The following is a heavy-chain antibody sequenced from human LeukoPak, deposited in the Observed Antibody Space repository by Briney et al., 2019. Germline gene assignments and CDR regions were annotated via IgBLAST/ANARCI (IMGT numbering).Heavy chain of an antibody. Sequence: SETLSLTCAVYGGSFSGYYWSWIRQPPGKGLEWIGEINHSGSTNYNPPLKSRVTISVDPSKNQFSLKLSSVTAADTAVYYCARGGLLATITSKRAFDYWGQGTLVTVSS. CDR3: ARGGLLATITSKRAFDY. D-gene: IGHD5-12*01. CDR2: INHSGST. V-gene: IGHV4-34*01. CDR1: GGSFSGYY. J-gene: IGHJ4*02.